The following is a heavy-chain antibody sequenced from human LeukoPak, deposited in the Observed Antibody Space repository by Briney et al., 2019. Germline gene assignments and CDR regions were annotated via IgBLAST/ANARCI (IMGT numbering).Heavy chain of an antibody. CDR2: ISGSGGST. Sequence: GGSLRLSCAASGFTFSSYAMSWVRQAPGKGLEWVSAISGSGGSTYYADSVKGRFTISRDNSKNTLYLQMNSLRAEDTAVYYCAKGVNLEYCTNGVCSPPGDYWGQGTLVTVSS. J-gene: IGHJ4*02. V-gene: IGHV3-23*01. CDR1: GFTFSSYA. D-gene: IGHD2-8*01. CDR3: AKGVNLEYCTNGVCSPPGDY.